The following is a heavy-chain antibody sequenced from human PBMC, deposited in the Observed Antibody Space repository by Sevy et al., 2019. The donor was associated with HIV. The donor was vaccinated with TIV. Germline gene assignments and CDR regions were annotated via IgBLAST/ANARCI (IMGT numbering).Heavy chain of an antibody. D-gene: IGHD5-12*01. CDR1: GFTLNKAW. J-gene: IGHJ4*02. Sequence: GGYLRLSCAASGFTLNKAWMNWVRQAPGKGLEWVGRIKSENDGGTTDYAEPVKGRFSISRDDSKNTLYLQMNSLKIEDTAVYYCSMEDGYNYFDYWGQGALVTVSS. V-gene: IGHV3-15*07. CDR3: SMEDGYNYFDY. CDR2: IKSENDGGTT.